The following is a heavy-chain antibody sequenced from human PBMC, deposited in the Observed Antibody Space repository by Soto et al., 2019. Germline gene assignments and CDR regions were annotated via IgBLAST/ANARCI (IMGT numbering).Heavy chain of an antibody. CDR3: TRPRGSSTGLDP. CDR2: IRSKGNNYAT. D-gene: IGHD6-6*01. CDR1: GFTFSASA. Sequence: EVQLVESGGGLVQPGGSLKLSCAASGFTFSASAMHWVRQASGKGLEWVGRIRSKGNNYATAYSESVNGRFTISRDDEKTTAYLQMNSLKPEDTAVYYCTRPRGSSTGLDPWGQGTVVTVSS. V-gene: IGHV3-73*01. J-gene: IGHJ5*02.